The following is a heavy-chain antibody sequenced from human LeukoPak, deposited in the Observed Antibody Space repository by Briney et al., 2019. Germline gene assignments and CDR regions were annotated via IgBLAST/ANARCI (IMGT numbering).Heavy chain of an antibody. D-gene: IGHD6-6*01. CDR3: ARKYPDHWFDP. CDR2: IFYLGNT. J-gene: IGHJ5*02. Sequence: NTSQTLSLTCTVSGGSISSGNYYWSWLRQPPGKGLEWIGYIFYLGNTYYTPSLKSRVTISVDTSKNQFSLKLSSVTAADTAVYYCARKYPDHWFDPWGQGTLVTVSS. CDR1: GGSISSGNYY. V-gene: IGHV4-30-4*01.